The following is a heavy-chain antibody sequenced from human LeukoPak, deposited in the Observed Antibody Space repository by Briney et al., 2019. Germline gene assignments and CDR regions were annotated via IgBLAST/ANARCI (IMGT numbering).Heavy chain of an antibody. CDR1: GGSFRGYY. CDR2: INHSGST. V-gene: IGHV4-34*01. CDR3: ARRRVVVVAATVPSLKRYWYFDL. J-gene: IGHJ2*01. Sequence: SSETLSLTCAVYGGSFRGYYWSWIRQPPGKGLDWIGEINHSGSTNYDPSLKSRVTISVDTSKNQFSLKLSSVTAADTAVYYCARRRVVVVAATVPSLKRYWYFDLWGRGTLVTVSS. D-gene: IGHD2-15*01.